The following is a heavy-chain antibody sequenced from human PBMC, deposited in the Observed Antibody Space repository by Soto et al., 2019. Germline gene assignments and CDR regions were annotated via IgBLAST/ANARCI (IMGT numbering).Heavy chain of an antibody. J-gene: IGHJ5*02. CDR3: SRRSPEGFDP. CDR2: IDYRGTI. CDR1: GGSIATSSFF. Sequence: SETLSLTCTVSGGSIATSSFFWAWIRRPPGKGLEWIGSIDYRGTIYNNPSLKSRVTISVDTSKNHFSLKLDSVTAADTALYYCSRRSPEGFDPWGQGTLVTVSS. V-gene: IGHV4-39*02.